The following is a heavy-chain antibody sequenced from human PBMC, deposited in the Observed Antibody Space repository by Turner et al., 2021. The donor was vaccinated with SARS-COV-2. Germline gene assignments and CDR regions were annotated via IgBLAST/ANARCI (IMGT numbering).Heavy chain of an antibody. Sequence: QVQLQESGPGLVKPSQTLSLTCTVSGGSISRGGYYWSWIRQHPGKGLEWIGYIYNSGNTYYTPSLKSRVTISVDSSKNQFSLKLSSVTAADTAVYFCARSSTSSNRFDYWGQGTLVTVSS. CDR2: IYNSGNT. CDR3: ARSSTSSNRFDY. V-gene: IGHV4-31*03. J-gene: IGHJ4*02. D-gene: IGHD6-13*01. CDR1: GGSISRGGYY.